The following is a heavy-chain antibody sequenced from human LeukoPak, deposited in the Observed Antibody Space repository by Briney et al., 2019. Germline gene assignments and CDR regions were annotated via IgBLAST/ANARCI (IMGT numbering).Heavy chain of an antibody. CDR2: IKRDGSDT. J-gene: IGHJ3*02. D-gene: IGHD2-8*02. Sequence: HPGGSLRLSCAASGFTFSSYWMTWVRQAPGRGLEWVANIKRDGSDTHYLDSLKGRFTISRDNAKSSLSLQMNSLRAEDTAVYYCARDSSYCSGGVCFDGFDIWGQGTMVVVSS. CDR1: GFTFSSYW. V-gene: IGHV3-7*01. CDR3: ARDSSYCSGGVCFDGFDI.